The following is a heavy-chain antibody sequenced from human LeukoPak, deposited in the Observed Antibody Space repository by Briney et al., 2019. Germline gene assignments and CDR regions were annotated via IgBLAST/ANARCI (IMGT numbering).Heavy chain of an antibody. CDR2: IYYSGST. CDR1: GGSFSSGEYY. D-gene: IGHD4-17*01. V-gene: IGHV4-30-4*08. J-gene: IGHJ6*02. Sequence: SRTLCLTCTVSGGSFSSGEYYWSCIRPRPGKGLEWIGYIYYSGSTYSNPSLKSRVTISVDTSKNQFSLKLSSVTAADTAVYYCARDPTDGDYGAYYYGMDVWGQGTMVTVSS. CDR3: ARDPTDGDYGAYYYGMDV.